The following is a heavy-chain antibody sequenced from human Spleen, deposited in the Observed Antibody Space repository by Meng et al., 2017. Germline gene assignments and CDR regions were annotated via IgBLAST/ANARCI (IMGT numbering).Heavy chain of an antibody. V-gene: IGHV5-51*01. D-gene: IGHD2-15*01. Sequence: GGSLRLSCVGSGYSFTSYWIAWVRQMPGKGLEWMGSVYPGDYDTRYRTSFQGQVTMSADKSISSAYLQWSSMKASDSAIYYCARGGEGYCSGDRCDRFDIWGQGTLVTVSS. J-gene: IGHJ4*02. CDR3: ARGGEGYCSGDRCDRFDI. CDR1: GYSFTSYW. CDR2: VYPGDYDT.